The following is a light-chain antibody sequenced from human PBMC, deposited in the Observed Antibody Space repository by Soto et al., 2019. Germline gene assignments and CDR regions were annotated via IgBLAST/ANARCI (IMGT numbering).Light chain of an antibody. J-gene: IGKJ4*01. V-gene: IGKV1-33*01. Sequence: DIQMTQSPSSLSVSVGDRVSITCQASQDIISFLNWFQQKPGKAPKLLISDASTLETGVPPRFSGSGSGTDFTFTISSLQPEDIATYYCQQYDNLPLTFGGGTKVEMK. CDR1: QDIISF. CDR2: DAS. CDR3: QQYDNLPLT.